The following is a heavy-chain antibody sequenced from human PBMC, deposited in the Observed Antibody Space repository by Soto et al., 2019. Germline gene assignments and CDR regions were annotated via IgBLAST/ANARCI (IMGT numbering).Heavy chain of an antibody. CDR3: ARGTLYSSGWQFDY. CDR1: GGFSANVY. CDR2: IFYSGSP. D-gene: IGHD6-19*01. J-gene: IGHJ4*02. V-gene: IGHV4-59*01. Sequence: SETLSLTCSVSGGFSANVYYTWIRQPPGKGLEWIGYIFYSGSPKYNPSLENRVTISVDMSKSQFSLKLSSVTAADTAVYYCARGTLYSSGWQFDYWGQGTLVTVSS.